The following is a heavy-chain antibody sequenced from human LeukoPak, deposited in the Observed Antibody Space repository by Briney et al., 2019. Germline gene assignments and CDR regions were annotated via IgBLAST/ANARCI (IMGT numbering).Heavy chain of an antibody. CDR3: AREGEGYYDFWSGLNAFDI. V-gene: IGHV3-30-3*01. D-gene: IGHD3-3*01. CDR1: GFTFSSYA. J-gene: IGHJ3*02. Sequence: GGSLRLSCAASGFTFSSYAMHWVRQAPGKGLEWVAVISYDGSNKYYADSVKGRFTISRDNSKNTLYLQMNSLRAEDTAVYYCAREGEGYYDFWSGLNAFDIWGQGTMVTVSS. CDR2: ISYDGSNK.